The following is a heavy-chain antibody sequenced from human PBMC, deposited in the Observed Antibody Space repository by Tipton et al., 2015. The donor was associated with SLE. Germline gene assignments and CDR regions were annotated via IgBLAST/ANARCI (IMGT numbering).Heavy chain of an antibody. V-gene: IGHV4-4*07. CDR2: IFSFGCP. D-gene: IGHD3-10*01. CDR3: VRARGSGGLSWFDP. J-gene: IGHJ5*02. CDR1: GGSVSTNF. Sequence: TLSLTCTVSGGSVSTNFWSWIRQPAGKGLELIGHIFSFGCPKYNPSLKSRVTMSVDTSRNRLSMSLTSVTVADSAVYYCVRARGSGGLSWFDPWGQGIPVTVCS.